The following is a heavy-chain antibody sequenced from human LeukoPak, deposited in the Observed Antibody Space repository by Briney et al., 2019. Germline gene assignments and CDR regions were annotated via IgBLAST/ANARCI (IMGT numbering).Heavy chain of an antibody. CDR2: IHYSGST. CDR3: ARRSTSGYYYFDY. CDR1: GGSISSGTYS. D-gene: IGHD3-22*01. V-gene: IGHV4-39*01. Sequence: PSETLSLTCTVSGGSISSGTYSWAWIRQPPGKGLEWIGTIHYSGSTYYNPSLESRVTISVDSSRNQFSLKLSSVTAADTAVYYCARRSTSGYYYFDYWGQGTRVTVPS. J-gene: IGHJ4*02.